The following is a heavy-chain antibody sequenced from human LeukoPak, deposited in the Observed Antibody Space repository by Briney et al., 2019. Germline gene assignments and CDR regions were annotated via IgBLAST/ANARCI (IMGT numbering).Heavy chain of an antibody. D-gene: IGHD4-17*01. Sequence: GGSLRLSCAASGFTFSSYAMSWVRQAPGKGLEWVSAISGSGGSTYYADSVKGRFTISRDNSKNTLYLQMNSLRAEDTAVYYCANPSWDYGGYFDYWGQGTLVTVSS. CDR2: ISGSGGST. J-gene: IGHJ4*02. CDR1: GFTFSSYA. V-gene: IGHV3-23*01. CDR3: ANPSWDYGGYFDY.